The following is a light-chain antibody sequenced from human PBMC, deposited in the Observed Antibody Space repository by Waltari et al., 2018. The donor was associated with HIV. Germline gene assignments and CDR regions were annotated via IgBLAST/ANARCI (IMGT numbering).Light chain of an antibody. CDR1: SLRSYY. V-gene: IGLV3-19*01. Sequence: SSELTQDPAVSVALGQTVRITCQGDSLRSYYASWYKQKPGQTPVLVIFGKNNRPSGIPDRCSGSSSGSTASLISTGAQAEDEADYYCHSRDSSGSHVVLGGGTKLTV. J-gene: IGLJ2*01. CDR3: HSRDSSGSHVV. CDR2: GKN.